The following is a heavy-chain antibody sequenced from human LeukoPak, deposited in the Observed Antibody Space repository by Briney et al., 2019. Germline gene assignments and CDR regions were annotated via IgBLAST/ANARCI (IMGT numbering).Heavy chain of an antibody. CDR1: GFSFSDYY. CDR3: ARARPVRGVIPDYDYYYMDV. D-gene: IGHD3-10*01. V-gene: IGHV3-11*01. J-gene: IGHJ6*03. Sequence: GGSLRLSCAASGFSFSDYYMRWIRQAPGKGLEWVSFISGSGSSIYYADSVKGRFTISRDNAKSSLYLQMNSLRAEGTAVYYCARARPVRGVIPDYDYYYMDVWGKGTTVTVSS. CDR2: ISGSGSSI.